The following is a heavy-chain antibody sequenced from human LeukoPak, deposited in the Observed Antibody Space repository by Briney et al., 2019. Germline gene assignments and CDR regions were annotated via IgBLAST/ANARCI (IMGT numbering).Heavy chain of an antibody. CDR2: ISSSGSTI. D-gene: IGHD3-22*01. CDR3: ARAGYDSSGYYLEYAFDI. J-gene: IGHJ3*02. CDR1: GFTVSSNY. V-gene: IGHV3-11*01. Sequence: GGSLRLSCAASGFTVSSNYVSWIRQAPGKGLEWVSYISSSGSTIYYADSVKGRFTISRDNAKNSLYLQMNSLRAEDTAVYYCARAGYDSSGYYLEYAFDIWGQGTMVTVSS.